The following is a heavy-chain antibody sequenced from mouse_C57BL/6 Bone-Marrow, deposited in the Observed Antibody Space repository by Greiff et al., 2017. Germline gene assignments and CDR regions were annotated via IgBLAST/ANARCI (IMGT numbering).Heavy chain of an antibody. CDR2: IYPGDGDT. Sequence: VQLQQSGPELVKPGASVKISCKASGYASSSSWMNWVKQRPGKGLEWIGRIYPGDGDTNYNGKFKGKATLTADKSSSTAYMQLSSLTSEDSAVYFCARFLTTYYYFDYWGQGTTLTVSS. D-gene: IGHD5-5*01. J-gene: IGHJ2*01. CDR3: ARFLTTYYYFDY. CDR1: GYASSSSW. V-gene: IGHV1-82*01.